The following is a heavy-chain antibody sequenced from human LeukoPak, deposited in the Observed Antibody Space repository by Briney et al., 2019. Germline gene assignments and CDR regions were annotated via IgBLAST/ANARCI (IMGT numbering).Heavy chain of an antibody. D-gene: IGHD3-3*01. J-gene: IGHJ4*02. V-gene: IGHV3-30-3*01. CDR2: ISYDGSNK. Sequence: GRSLRLSCAASGFTFSSYAMHRVRQAPGKGLEWVAVISYDGSNKYYADSVKGRFTISRDDSNNALYLQMHSLRAEDTALYYCASGPPFLKYFEYWGQGTLVTVSS. CDR3: ASGPPFLKYFEY. CDR1: GFTFSSYA.